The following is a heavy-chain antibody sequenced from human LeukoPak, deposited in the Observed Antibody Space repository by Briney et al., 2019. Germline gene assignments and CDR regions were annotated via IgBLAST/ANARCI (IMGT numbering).Heavy chain of an antibody. Sequence: GRSLRLSCAASGFTFSSYGMHGVRQAPGKGLEGVAVISYDGSNKYYADSVKGRFTISRDKSKNTLYLQMNSLRAEDTAVYYCAKVTTVVGFDHWGQGTLVTVSS. CDR3: AKVTTVVGFDH. CDR2: ISYDGSNK. D-gene: IGHD4-23*01. CDR1: GFTFSSYG. V-gene: IGHV3-30*18. J-gene: IGHJ4*02.